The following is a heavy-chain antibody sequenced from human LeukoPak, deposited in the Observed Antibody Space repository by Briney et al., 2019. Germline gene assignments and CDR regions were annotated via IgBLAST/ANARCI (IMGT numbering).Heavy chain of an antibody. CDR3: ARYYGSGSYDY. V-gene: IGHV1-3*01. CDR2: INPGNGNT. D-gene: IGHD3-10*01. Sequence: ASVKVSCKASGYTFTSYAVHWVRQAPGQSLEWMGWINPGNGNTKYSQKFQGRVTITRDKSASTAYMELSGLRSEDTAVYYCARYYGSGSYDYWGQGTLVTVSS. J-gene: IGHJ4*02. CDR1: GYTFTSYA.